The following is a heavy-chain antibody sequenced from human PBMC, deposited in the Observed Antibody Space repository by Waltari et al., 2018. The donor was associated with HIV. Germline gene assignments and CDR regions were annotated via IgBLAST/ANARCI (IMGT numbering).Heavy chain of an antibody. D-gene: IGHD3-16*01. V-gene: IGHV4-4*07. CDR3: ARDGNYRVGYIWYYYNAMDV. CDR1: GGSISNYY. J-gene: IGHJ6*02. Sequence: QVQLQESGPGLVKPSETLSLTCTVSGGSISNYYCSWIRQPAGKGLEWIGRIYSSGRTNFNSALKSGVSMSVDRSNDQSSVNLRSVTAADTAVYYCARDGNYRVGYIWYYYNAMDVWGQGTTVTVSS. CDR2: IYSSGRT.